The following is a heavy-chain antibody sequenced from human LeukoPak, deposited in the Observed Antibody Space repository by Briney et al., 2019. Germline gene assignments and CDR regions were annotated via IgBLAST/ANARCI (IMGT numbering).Heavy chain of an antibody. Sequence: PSETLSLTCTVSGGSISSYYWSWIRQPPGKGLDWIGYIYYTGTTKYNPSLKSRVTISVDTSKNQFSLELSSVTAADTAAYYCARVVVHGHSDYWGQGTLVTVSS. CDR2: IYYTGTT. V-gene: IGHV4-59*01. CDR1: GGSISSYY. J-gene: IGHJ4*02. D-gene: IGHD2-2*01. CDR3: ARVVVHGHSDY.